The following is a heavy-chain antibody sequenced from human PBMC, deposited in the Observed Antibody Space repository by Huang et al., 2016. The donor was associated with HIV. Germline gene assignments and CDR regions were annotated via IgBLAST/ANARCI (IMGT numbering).Heavy chain of an antibody. CDR1: GYTFSSYA. V-gene: IGHV7-4-1*02. D-gene: IGHD3-22*01. Sequence: QVQLVQSGSELKKPGASVKVSCKASGYTFSSYAMNWVRQAPGQGLEWMGWINTNTGNPTDAQGFTGRFVFSLDTSVSTAYLQISSLKAEDTAVYYCARENKYYDSSGYWISDAFDIWGQGTMVTVSS. CDR3: ARENKYYDSSGYWISDAFDI. J-gene: IGHJ3*02. CDR2: INTNTGNP.